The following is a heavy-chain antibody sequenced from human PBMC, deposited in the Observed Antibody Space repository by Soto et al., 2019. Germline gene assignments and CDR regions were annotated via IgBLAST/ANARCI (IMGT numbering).Heavy chain of an antibody. J-gene: IGHJ4*02. CDR2: VSSSSSTI. CDR1: GFTFSSYS. V-gene: IGHV3-48*02. D-gene: IGHD2-2*01. Sequence: EVQLVESGGGLVQPGGSLRLSCAASGFTFSSYSMNWVRQAPGKGLEWVSYVSSSSSTIYYADSVKGRFTISRDNAKNSLYLQINGLRDEDTAVYYGASINVVVPAAMGGVDYWGQGTLVTVSS. CDR3: ASINVVVPAAMGGVDY.